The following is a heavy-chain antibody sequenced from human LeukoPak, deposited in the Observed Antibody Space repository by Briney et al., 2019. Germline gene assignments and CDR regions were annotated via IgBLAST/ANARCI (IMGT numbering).Heavy chain of an antibody. Sequence: ASVKVSCKASGGTFSSYAISWVRQAPGQGLEWMGGIIPIFGTANYAQKFQGRVTITADESTSTAYMELSSLRSEDTAVYYCARDWRADPFWSGFDRGLNYYYGMDVWGQGTTVTVSS. J-gene: IGHJ6*02. CDR2: IIPIFGTA. CDR1: GGTFSSYA. CDR3: ARDWRADPFWSGFDRGLNYYYGMDV. V-gene: IGHV1-69*01. D-gene: IGHD3-3*01.